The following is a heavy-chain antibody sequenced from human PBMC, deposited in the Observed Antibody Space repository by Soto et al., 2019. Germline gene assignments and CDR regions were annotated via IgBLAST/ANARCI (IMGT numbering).Heavy chain of an antibody. J-gene: IGHJ5*02. CDR2: IDGSGGTT. Sequence: GGSLRLSCAASGFTFSTYAMSWVRQAPGKGPEWVSTIDGSGGTTYYADSVKGRFTISRDNSMNTVYLQMNSLRADDTALYYCAKNSGWFNTWGQGALVTVSS. V-gene: IGHV3-23*01. CDR1: GFTFSTYA. D-gene: IGHD3-10*01. CDR3: AKNSGWFNT.